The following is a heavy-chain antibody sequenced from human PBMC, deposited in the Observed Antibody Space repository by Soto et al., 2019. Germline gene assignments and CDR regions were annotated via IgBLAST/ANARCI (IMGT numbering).Heavy chain of an antibody. CDR3: ATGPSGDKVDS. CDR1: GGSFSSFY. Sequence: PSETLSLTCTVSGGSFSSFYWSWIRQPPGKGLEWIGYVYYSGTTNYNPSLKGRVSISVDTSKNQFSLKLTSVSAADTAVYYCATGPSGDKVDSWGQGILVTVYS. CDR2: VYYSGTT. V-gene: IGHV4-59*08. D-gene: IGHD7-27*01. J-gene: IGHJ4*02.